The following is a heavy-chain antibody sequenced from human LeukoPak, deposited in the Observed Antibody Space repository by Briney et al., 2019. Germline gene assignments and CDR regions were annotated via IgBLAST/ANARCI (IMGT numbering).Heavy chain of an antibody. J-gene: IGHJ6*03. V-gene: IGHV3-21*01. CDR3: ARAKSPAGPSARRYYYYMDV. CDR2: ISRNSRYI. Sequence: GGSLRLSCAASGFSFSTYSMNWVRQAPGKGLEWVSSISRNSRYIYYADSMRGRFTISRDNAKNTLYLQMNSLRAEDTAVYYCARAKSPAGPSARRYYYYMDVWGKGTTVTISS. CDR1: GFSFSTYS. D-gene: IGHD2-2*01.